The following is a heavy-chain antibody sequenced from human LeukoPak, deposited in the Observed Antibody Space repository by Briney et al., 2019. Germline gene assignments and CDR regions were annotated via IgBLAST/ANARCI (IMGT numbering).Heavy chain of an antibody. CDR3: ASDRKVIAAAGSNFGRIDY. V-gene: IGHV3-23*01. CDR1: GFIVSNNY. Sequence: PGGSLRLSCAASGFIVSNNYMSWVRQAPGKGLEWVSAISGRGTGTYYADSVKGRFTISRDNSKNTLYLQMNSLRAEDTAVYYCASDRKVIAAAGSNFGRIDYWGQGTLVTVSS. CDR2: ISGRGTGT. D-gene: IGHD6-13*01. J-gene: IGHJ4*02.